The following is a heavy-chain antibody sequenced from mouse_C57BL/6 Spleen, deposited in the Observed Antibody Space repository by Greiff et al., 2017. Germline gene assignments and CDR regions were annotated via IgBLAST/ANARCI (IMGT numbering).Heavy chain of an antibody. CDR1: GYTFTDYY. J-gene: IGHJ2*01. D-gene: IGHD1-1*01. CDR3: ARGEYYGCSYGKFDY. V-gene: IGHV1-19*01. Sequence: VQLQQSGPVLVKPGASVKMSCKASGYTFTDYYMNWVKQSHGKSLEWIGVINPYNGGTSYNQKFKGKATLTVDKSSSTAYMELNSLTSEDSAVYYCARGEYYGCSYGKFDYWGQGTTLTVSS. CDR2: INPYNGGT.